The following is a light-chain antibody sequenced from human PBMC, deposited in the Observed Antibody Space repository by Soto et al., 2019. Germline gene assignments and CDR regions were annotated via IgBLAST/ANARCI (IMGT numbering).Light chain of an antibody. J-gene: IGLJ3*02. CDR3: AAWDDSLNGWV. Sequence: QSVLTQPPSASGTPGQRVTISCSGGTSNIGSKTVNWYQLLPGTAPRLLIYRNSQRPSGVPDRFSGSKSGTSASLAISGLQSYDEADYYCAAWDDSLNGWVFGGGTKVTVL. V-gene: IGLV1-44*01. CDR1: TSNIGSKT. CDR2: RNS.